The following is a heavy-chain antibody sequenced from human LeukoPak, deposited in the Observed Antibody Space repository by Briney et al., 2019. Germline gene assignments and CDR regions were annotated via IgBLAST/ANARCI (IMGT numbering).Heavy chain of an antibody. V-gene: IGHV1-46*01. D-gene: IGHD1-26*01. J-gene: IGHJ5*02. CDR2: INPSGGST. CDR1: GYTFTSYY. Sequence: ASVKVSCKASGYTFTSYYMHWVRQAPGQGLERMGIINPSGGSTSYAQKFQGRVTMTRDMSTSTVYMELSSLRSEDTAVYYCARDNSVGDYAWWFDPWGQGTLVTVSS. CDR3: ARDNSVGDYAWWFDP.